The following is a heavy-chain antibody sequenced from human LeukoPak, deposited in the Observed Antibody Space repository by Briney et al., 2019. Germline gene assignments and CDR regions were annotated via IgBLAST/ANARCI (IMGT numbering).Heavy chain of an antibody. CDR1: GDSVSSNSAA. D-gene: IGHD3-22*01. CDR2: TYYRSKWYN. Sequence: SQTLSLTCAISGDSVSSNSAAWNWIRQSPSRGLEWLGRTYYRSKWYNDYAVSVKSRITINPDTSKNQFSLQLNSVTPEDTAMYFCARAETAYDSSGYYNHWGHGTLVTVSS. CDR3: ARAETAYDSSGYYNH. J-gene: IGHJ5*02. V-gene: IGHV6-1*01.